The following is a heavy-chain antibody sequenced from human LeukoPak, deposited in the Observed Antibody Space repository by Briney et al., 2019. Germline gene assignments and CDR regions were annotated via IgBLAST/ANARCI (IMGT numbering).Heavy chain of an antibody. D-gene: IGHD5-12*01. CDR1: GYTFTGYY. CDR2: INPNSGGT. J-gene: IGHJ4*02. CDR3: ARAGYSGYDETLADY. Sequence: ASVKVSCKASGYTFTGYYMHWVLQAPGQGLEWMGWINPNSGGTNYAQKFQGRVTMTGDTSISTACMELSRLRSDDTAVYYCARAGYSGYDETLADYWGQGTLVTVSS. V-gene: IGHV1-2*02.